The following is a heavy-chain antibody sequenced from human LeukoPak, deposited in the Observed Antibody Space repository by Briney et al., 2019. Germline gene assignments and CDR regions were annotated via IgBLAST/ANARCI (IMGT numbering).Heavy chain of an antibody. CDR1: GFTFSSYG. Sequence: PGGSLRLSCAASGFTFSSYGMHWVRQAPGKGLEWVAFIRYDGSNKYYADSVKGRFTISRDNSKNTLYLQMNSLRAEDTAVYYCASLRPRGMYSSGWPADYWGQGTLVTVSS. D-gene: IGHD6-19*01. CDR3: ASLRPRGMYSSGWPADY. CDR2: IRYDGSNK. V-gene: IGHV3-30*02. J-gene: IGHJ4*02.